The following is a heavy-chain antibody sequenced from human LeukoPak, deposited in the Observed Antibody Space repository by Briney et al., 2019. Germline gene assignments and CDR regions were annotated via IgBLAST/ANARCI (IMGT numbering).Heavy chain of an antibody. D-gene: IGHD5-18*01. CDR3: ETIKRGNIFGFFDF. V-gene: IGHV4-59*11. CDR1: GGSISSHY. Sequence: PSETLSLTCTVSGGSISSHYWSWVRQPPGKGLEWIGYVLDNVRTKDNPSLNSRFTLSADTSKNQFSLRLTSVTAADTAVYYCETIKRGNIFGFFDFWGQGILVTVSS. CDR2: VLDNVRT. J-gene: IGHJ4*02.